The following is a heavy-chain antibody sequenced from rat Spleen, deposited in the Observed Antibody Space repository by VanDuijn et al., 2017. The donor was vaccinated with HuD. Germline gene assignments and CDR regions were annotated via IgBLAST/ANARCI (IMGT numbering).Heavy chain of an antibody. CDR1: GFTFTDYY. CDR2: ISYDDSRT. J-gene: IGHJ2*01. Sequence: EVKLVESDGDLVQPGRSLKLSCAASGFTFTDYYMAWVRQAPTKGLEWVATISYDDSRTYYRDSVKGRFTISRDNAKSTLYLQMDSLRSEHTATYYCTLSWDYGYTLDYWGQGVMVTVSS. V-gene: IGHV5-29*01. CDR3: TLSWDYGYTLDY. D-gene: IGHD1-9*01.